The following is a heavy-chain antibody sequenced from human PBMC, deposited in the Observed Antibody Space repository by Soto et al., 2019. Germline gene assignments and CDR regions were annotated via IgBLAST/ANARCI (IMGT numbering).Heavy chain of an antibody. CDR2: IYHGGST. D-gene: IGHD2-21*01. V-gene: IGHV4-4*02. J-gene: IGHJ4*02. Sequence: QVQLQESGPGLVKPSGTLSLTCAVSGASISSNDWWSWVRQPPEKGLEWIGEIYHGGSTNYNPSLKIRVTMSVDKSKNQFSLNLNSVTSTDTAVYYCVRGPVWWRKGYFDYWGQGTLVTVSS. CDR3: VRGPVWWRKGYFDY. CDR1: GASISSNDW.